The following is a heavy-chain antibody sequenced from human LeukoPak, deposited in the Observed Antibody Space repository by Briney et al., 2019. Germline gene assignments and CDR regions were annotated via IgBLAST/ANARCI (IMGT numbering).Heavy chain of an antibody. D-gene: IGHD3-3*01. CDR2: INCNSAGT. CDR1: GYTFTGYY. CDR3: ARDLTIVGGVSDPRIRGH. Sequence: ASVKVSCKASGYTFTGYYMHWVRQAPGQGLEWMGWINCNSAGTKYPQKFQGRVSMTRDTSISTAYLELSRLGSDDTAVYYCARDLTIVGGVSDPRIRGHWGQGTLVTVSS. J-gene: IGHJ4*02. V-gene: IGHV1-2*02.